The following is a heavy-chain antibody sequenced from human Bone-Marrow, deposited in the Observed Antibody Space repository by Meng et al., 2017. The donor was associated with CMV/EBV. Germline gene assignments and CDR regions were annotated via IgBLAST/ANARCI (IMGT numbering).Heavy chain of an antibody. J-gene: IGHJ4*02. CDR3: ARHSGYHTSSSAEY. Sequence: QVQVVQSGPEVKKPGSSVKVSCKGSGGTFSISSPAISWVRQAPGQGLEWMGGIIPLFDVTKYSEKFQGRVSITADKSTLTVYMEVSSLRSDDTAVYYCARHSGYHTSSSAEYWGQGTLVTVSS. CDR1: GGTFSISSPA. CDR2: IIPLFDVT. V-gene: IGHV1-69*17. D-gene: IGHD6-6*01.